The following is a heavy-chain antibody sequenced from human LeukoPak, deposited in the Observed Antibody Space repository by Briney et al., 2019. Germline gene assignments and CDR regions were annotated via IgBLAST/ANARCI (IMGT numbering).Heavy chain of an antibody. D-gene: IGHD4-17*01. CDR2: IYSGGST. Sequence: QSGGSLRLSCAASGFTVSSNYMSWVRQAPGKGLEWVSVIYSGGSTYYADSVKGRFTISRDNSKNTLYLQMNSLRAEDTAVYYCAREADYGDRIDYWGQGTLVTASS. V-gene: IGHV3-66*02. CDR3: AREADYGDRIDY. CDR1: GFTVSSNY. J-gene: IGHJ4*02.